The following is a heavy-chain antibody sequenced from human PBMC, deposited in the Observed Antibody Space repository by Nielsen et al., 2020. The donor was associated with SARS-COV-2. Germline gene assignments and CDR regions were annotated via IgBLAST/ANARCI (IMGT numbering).Heavy chain of an antibody. CDR2: IYYSGGP. CDR1: GASIGSGGYY. V-gene: IGHV4-31*03. J-gene: IGHJ5*02. CDR3: AREGRAAAMWVWFDP. D-gene: IGHD2-2*01. Sequence: SETLSLTCTVSGASIGSGGYYWTWIRQHPGKGLEWIGNIYYSGGPYYSPSLKSRLTLSVDTSKNQFSMKLSSVTAADTAVYYCAREGRAAAMWVWFDPWGQGTLVTVSS.